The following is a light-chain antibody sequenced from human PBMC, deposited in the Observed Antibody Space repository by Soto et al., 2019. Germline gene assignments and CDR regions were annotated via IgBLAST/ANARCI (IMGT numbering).Light chain of an antibody. J-gene: IGLJ1*01. V-gene: IGLV2-23*02. CDR1: SSDVGSYHL. CDR3: CSYAASTTYV. Sequence: QSAPTQPASVSGSPGQSITSSCTGTSSDVGSYHLVSWYQQYPGTAPKLMIYEVDKRPLGVSNRFSASKSSITASLTISGLHTEGEADYYCCSYAASTTYVFGTGTKVTVL. CDR2: EVD.